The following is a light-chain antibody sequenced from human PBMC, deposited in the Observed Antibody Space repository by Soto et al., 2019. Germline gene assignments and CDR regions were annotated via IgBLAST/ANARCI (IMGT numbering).Light chain of an antibody. CDR2: ATS. CDR1: QGISYY. Sequence: DIQMTQSPSSLSASVGDRVTITCRASQGISYYLAWYQQMPGKAPKLLMYATSTLQSGVPSRFSGSGSGTDFTLTITSLQPEDVATYYWQHYIRAPYSFGQGTKLEIK. J-gene: IGKJ2*03. CDR3: QHYIRAPYS. V-gene: IGKV1-27*01.